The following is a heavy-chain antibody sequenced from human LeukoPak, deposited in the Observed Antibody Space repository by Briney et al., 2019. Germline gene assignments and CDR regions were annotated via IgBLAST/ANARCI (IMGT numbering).Heavy chain of an antibody. CDR3: ASFGVDYDMDV. D-gene: IGHD3-16*01. Sequence: PSETLPLTCSVPGGSISGHYWTWIRQPPGKGLEWIGQIHYTGKPDYNPSLKSRITISVDTSKNQVSLQVSSVIAADSAIYYCASFGVDYDMDVWGHGTTVTVFS. V-gene: IGHV4-59*11. CDR1: GGSISGHY. J-gene: IGHJ6*02. CDR2: IHYTGKP.